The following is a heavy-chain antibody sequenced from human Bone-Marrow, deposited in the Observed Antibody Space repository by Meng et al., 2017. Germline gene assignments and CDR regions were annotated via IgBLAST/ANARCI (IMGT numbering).Heavy chain of an antibody. CDR3: VRELRTVNSY. V-gene: IGHV3-7*01. CDR1: GFTFSSYW. Sequence: GESLKISCAASGFTFSSYWMSWVRQAPGKGLEWVANIKQDGSEKYYVDSVKGRFTISRDNAKNSMYLQMSSLRAEDTAVYYCVRELRTVNSYWGQGTLVTVSS. D-gene: IGHD2/OR15-2a*01. J-gene: IGHJ4*02. CDR2: IKQDGSEK.